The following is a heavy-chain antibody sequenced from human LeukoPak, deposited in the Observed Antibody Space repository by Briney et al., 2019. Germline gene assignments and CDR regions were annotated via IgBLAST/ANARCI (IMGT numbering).Heavy chain of an antibody. CDR2: IWYDGSNK. D-gene: IGHD3-22*01. V-gene: IGHV3-33*01. CDR3: AREYRYDSSGYYYFDY. J-gene: IGHJ4*02. CDR1: GFTFSSYG. Sequence: GGFLRLSCAASGFTFSSYGMHWVRQAPGQGLERVGIIWYDGSNKYYADSVKGRFTISRDNSKNTLYLQMNSLRAEDTAVYSCAREYRYDSSGYYYFDYWGQGTLVTVSS.